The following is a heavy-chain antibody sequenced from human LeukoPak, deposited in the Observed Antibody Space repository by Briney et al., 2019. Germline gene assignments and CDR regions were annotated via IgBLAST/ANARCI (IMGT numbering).Heavy chain of an antibody. CDR3: AMPAELRGY. J-gene: IGHJ4*02. CDR2: IRYDGNNK. CDR1: GFTFSSYG. V-gene: IGHV3-30*02. D-gene: IGHD1-26*01. Sequence: PGGSLRLSCAASGFTFSSYGMHWVRQAPGKGLEWVAFIRYDGNNKYYADSVKGRFTISRDNAKNSLYLQMNSLRAEDTAVYYCAMPAELRGYWGQGTLVTVSS.